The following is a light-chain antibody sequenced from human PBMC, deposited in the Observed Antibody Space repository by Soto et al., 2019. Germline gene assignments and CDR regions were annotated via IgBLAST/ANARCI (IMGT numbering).Light chain of an antibody. CDR2: LNSDGSH. CDR3: QTWDTGIRV. Sequence: QPVLTQSPSASASLGASVKLTCTLSSGHSNYVIAWHQQQPEKGPRYLMKLNSDGSHSKGDGIPDRFSGYSSGAERYLTISSLQSEDEADYYCQTWDTGIRVFGGGTKLPVL. CDR1: SGHSNYV. V-gene: IGLV4-69*01. J-gene: IGLJ2*01.